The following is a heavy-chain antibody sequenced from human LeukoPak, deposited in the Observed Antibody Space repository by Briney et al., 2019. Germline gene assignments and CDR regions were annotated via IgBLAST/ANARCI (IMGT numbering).Heavy chain of an antibody. CDR2: ISGSGGSR. CDR3: ARGLEYSSSPY. Sequence: GGSLRLSCAASGFTFSSYATSWVRQAPGKGLEWVSDISGSGGSRYYADSVRGRFTISRDNSKNTLYVQMNSLRAEDTAVYYCARGLEYSSSPYWGQGTLVTVSS. D-gene: IGHD6-6*01. V-gene: IGHV3-23*01. J-gene: IGHJ4*02. CDR1: GFTFSSYA.